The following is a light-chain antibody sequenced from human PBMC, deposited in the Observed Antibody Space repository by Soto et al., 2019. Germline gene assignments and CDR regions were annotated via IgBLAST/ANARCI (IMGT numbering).Light chain of an antibody. Sequence: EIVLTQSPGTLSLSPGERATLSCWASQSVSSSSLAWYQQKPGQAPRLLMYGASSRATGIPDRFSGSGSGTDFTLTISRLEPEDFAVYYCQQYGTSPWTFSQGTKVEIK. V-gene: IGKV3-20*01. CDR3: QQYGTSPWT. J-gene: IGKJ1*01. CDR2: GAS. CDR1: QSVSSSS.